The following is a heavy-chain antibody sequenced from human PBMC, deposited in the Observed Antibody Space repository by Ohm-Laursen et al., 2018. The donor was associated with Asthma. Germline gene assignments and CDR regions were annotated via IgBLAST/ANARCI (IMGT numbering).Heavy chain of an antibody. V-gene: IGHV3-23*01. CDR3: AKDRGFNYGYGMDV. J-gene: IGHJ6*02. Sequence: GSLRLSCSASGFTFSSFAMSWVRQAPGKGLEWVSTISGSAGSTYYADSVKGRFTNSRDNSKNTLYLQMNSLRAEDTALYYYAKDRGFNYGYGMDVWGQGTPVTVSS. CDR1: GFTFSSFA. D-gene: IGHD5-18*01. CDR2: ISGSAGST.